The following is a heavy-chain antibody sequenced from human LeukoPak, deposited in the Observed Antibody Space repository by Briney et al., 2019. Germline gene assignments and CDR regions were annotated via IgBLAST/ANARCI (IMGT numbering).Heavy chain of an antibody. V-gene: IGHV3-30*04. CDR2: ISYDGSNK. CDR1: GFTFSSYA. Sequence: GGSLRLSCAASGFTFSSYAMHWVRQAPGKGLEWVAVISYDGSNKYYADSVKGRFTISRDNSKNSLYLQMNSLRAEDTAVYYCARDLMGIAYRGAFYYWGQGTLVTVSS. J-gene: IGHJ4*02. CDR3: ARDLMGIAYRGAFYY. D-gene: IGHD6-13*01.